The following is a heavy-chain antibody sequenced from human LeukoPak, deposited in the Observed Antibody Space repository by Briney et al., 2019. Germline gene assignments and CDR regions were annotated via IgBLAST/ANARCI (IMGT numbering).Heavy chain of an antibody. CDR1: GFTFSNYA. Sequence: GGSLRLPCAASGFTFSNYAMHWVRQAPGKGLEYVSAISSNGGSTYYADSVKGRFIISRDNSKNTLYLQMSSLRAEDTAVYYCVKDKYPVVVAATLDYWGQGTLVTVSS. J-gene: IGHJ4*02. CDR2: ISSNGGST. CDR3: VKDKYPVVVAATLDY. V-gene: IGHV3-64D*09. D-gene: IGHD2-15*01.